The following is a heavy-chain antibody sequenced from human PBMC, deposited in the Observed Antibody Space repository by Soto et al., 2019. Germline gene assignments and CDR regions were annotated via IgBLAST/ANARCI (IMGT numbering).Heavy chain of an antibody. CDR2: IYYSGST. V-gene: IGHV4-39*01. Sequence: QLQLQESGPGLVKPSETLSLTCTVSGGSISSSSYYWGWIRQPPGKGLEWIGSIYYSGSTYYNPSLNSRVTISVDTSKNQFSLKLSAVTAADTAVYYCASLNSVFYYYYYYMDVWGKGTTVTVSS. J-gene: IGHJ6*03. CDR1: GGSISSSSYY. CDR3: ASLNSVFYYYYYYMDV.